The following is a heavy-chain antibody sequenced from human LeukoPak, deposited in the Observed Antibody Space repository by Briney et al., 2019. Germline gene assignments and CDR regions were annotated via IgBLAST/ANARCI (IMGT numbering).Heavy chain of an antibody. Sequence: SGGSLRLSCAASGFTFSSHAMHWVRQAPGKGLEWVAVISYDGSNKYYADSVKGRFTISRDNSKNTLYLQMNSLRAEDTAVYYCARVGGLRFLEWLTPYYYYYMDVWGKGTTVTVSS. D-gene: IGHD3-3*01. J-gene: IGHJ6*03. CDR1: GFTFSSHA. CDR3: ARVGGLRFLEWLTPYYYYYMDV. CDR2: ISYDGSNK. V-gene: IGHV3-30*04.